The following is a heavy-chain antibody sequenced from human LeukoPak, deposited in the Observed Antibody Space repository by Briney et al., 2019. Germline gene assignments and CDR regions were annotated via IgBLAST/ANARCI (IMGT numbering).Heavy chain of an antibody. D-gene: IGHD3-10*01. Sequence: ASVTVSCKASGYTFTSYYMHWVRQAPGQGLEWMGIINPSGGRTNYAPKFQGRVTMTRDTATSTVYMELSSLRSEDTAVYYCVRDGEVIIKPAASFPHDAFDIWGQGTMVSVSS. CDR3: VRDGEVIIKPAASFPHDAFDI. V-gene: IGHV1-46*01. CDR2: INPSGGRT. CDR1: GYTFTSYY. J-gene: IGHJ3*02.